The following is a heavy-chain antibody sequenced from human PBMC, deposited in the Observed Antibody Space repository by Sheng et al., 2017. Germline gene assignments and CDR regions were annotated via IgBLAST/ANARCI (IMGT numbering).Heavy chain of an antibody. V-gene: IGHV4-39*07. CDR1: GGSISSSGYY. J-gene: IGHJ4*02. Sequence: QLQLQESGPGLVKPSETPSLTCTVSGGSISSSGYYWGWIRQPPGKGLEWIANIYYSGSTYYNPSLKSRVTISVDTSKNQFSLKLSSESAADTAVYYCARGSGSNGWYDYFDYWGQGALVTVSS. D-gene: IGHD6-19*01. CDR3: ARGSGSNGWYDYFDY. CDR2: IYYSGST.